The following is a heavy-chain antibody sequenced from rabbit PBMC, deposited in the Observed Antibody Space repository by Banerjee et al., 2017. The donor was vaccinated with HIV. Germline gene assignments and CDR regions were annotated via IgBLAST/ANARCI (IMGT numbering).Heavy chain of an antibody. D-gene: IGHD3-3*01. J-gene: IGHJ4*01. CDR1: GIDFSRSFR. CDR3: ARGLVAGVLDL. CDR2: IYPTYGAT. Sequence: QQQLEESGGGLVKPEGSLTLTCKASGIDFSRSFRISWVRQTPGKGLEWIGCIYPTYGATDYANWVNGRFTISLDNAQNTVFQQMTSLTAADTATYFCARGLVAGVLDLWGPGTLVTVS. V-gene: IGHV1S43*01.